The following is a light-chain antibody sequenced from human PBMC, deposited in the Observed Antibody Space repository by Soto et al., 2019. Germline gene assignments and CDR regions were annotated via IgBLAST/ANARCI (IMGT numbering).Light chain of an antibody. J-gene: IGLJ1*01. CDR3: SSYTSSSTRV. Sequence: QSALTQPASVSGSPGQWITISCTGTSSDVGGYNYVSWYQQHPGKAPKLMIYDVSNRPSGVSNRFSGSKSGNTASLTISGLQAEGEADYYCSSYTSSSTRVFGTGTKLTVL. CDR2: DVS. V-gene: IGLV2-14*01. CDR1: SSDVGGYNY.